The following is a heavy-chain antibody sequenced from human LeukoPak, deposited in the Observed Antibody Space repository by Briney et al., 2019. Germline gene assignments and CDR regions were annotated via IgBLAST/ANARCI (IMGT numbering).Heavy chain of an antibody. J-gene: IGHJ5*02. Sequence: SETLSLTCAVSGGSFSDYYWNWIRQSPGKGLEWIGEIDHSGSTNYNPSFKSRVTISEDTSKNQFSLKLSSVTAADTAVYYCARHDCSGGSCYSEGNWFDPWGQGTLVTVSS. CDR1: GGSFSDYY. CDR3: ARHDCSGGSCYSEGNWFDP. D-gene: IGHD2-15*01. CDR2: IDHSGST. V-gene: IGHV4-34*01.